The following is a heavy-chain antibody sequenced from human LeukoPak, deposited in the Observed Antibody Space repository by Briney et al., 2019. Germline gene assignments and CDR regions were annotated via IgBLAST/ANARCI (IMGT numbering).Heavy chain of an antibody. Sequence: GGSLRLSCAASGFTFSSYEMNWVRQAPGKGLEWISYISSSGTTIYYADSVKGRFTISRDNAENSLYLQMNSLRVEDTAVYYCARGPSVTTNWGQGTLVTVSS. CDR2: ISSSGTTI. CDR3: ARGPSVTTN. CDR1: GFTFSSYE. V-gene: IGHV3-48*03. D-gene: IGHD4-17*01. J-gene: IGHJ4*02.